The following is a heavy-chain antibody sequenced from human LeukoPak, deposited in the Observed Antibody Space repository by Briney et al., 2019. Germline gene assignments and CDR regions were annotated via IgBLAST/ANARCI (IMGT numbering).Heavy chain of an antibody. CDR1: GFTFSNAW. J-gene: IGHJ4*02. CDR3: ARDGAAAAHFDN. D-gene: IGHD6-13*01. Sequence: PGGSLRLSCAASGFTFSNAWMSWVRQAPGKGLEWVGRIKSKTDGGTTDYAAPVKGRFTISRDDSKNTLYLKMNSLRAEDTAVYYCARDGAAAAHFDNWAREPWSPSPQ. CDR2: IKSKTDGGTT. V-gene: IGHV3-15*01.